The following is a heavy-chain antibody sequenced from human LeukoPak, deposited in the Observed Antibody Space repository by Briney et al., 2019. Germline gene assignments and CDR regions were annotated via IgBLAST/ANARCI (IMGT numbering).Heavy chain of an antibody. CDR2: ISGSGAGT. Sequence: GGSLRLSCAASGFTFSSYAMSWVRQAAGKGLEWVSAISGSGAGTYYADSVKGRFTISRDNSKNTLYLQMHSLMAEDTAVYYCATNTSSWSFDYWGQGTLVTVSS. CDR3: ATNTSSWSFDY. J-gene: IGHJ4*02. CDR1: GFTFSSYA. V-gene: IGHV3-23*01. D-gene: IGHD6-13*01.